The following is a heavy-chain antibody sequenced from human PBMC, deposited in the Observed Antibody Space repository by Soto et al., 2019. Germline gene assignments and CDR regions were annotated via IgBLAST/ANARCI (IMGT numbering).Heavy chain of an antibody. CDR1: GGLLSGER. J-gene: IGHJ4*02. CDR3: ASSNRDYRDY. D-gene: IGHD4-17*01. V-gene: IGHV4-34*01. Sequence: ASEALCLPRGGSGGLLSGERWVVSRQPPGKGLEGVGGINHSGSTNSNPSLKSRVTISVNTSKNQFSLKLSSVTAADTAVYYCASSNRDYRDYWSQRTLVTVSS. CDR2: INHSGST.